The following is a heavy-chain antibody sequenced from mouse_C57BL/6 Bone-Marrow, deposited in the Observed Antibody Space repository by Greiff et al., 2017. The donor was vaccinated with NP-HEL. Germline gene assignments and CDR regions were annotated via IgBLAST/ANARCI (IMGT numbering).Heavy chain of an antibody. V-gene: IGHV1-82*01. CDR1: GYAFSSSW. D-gene: IGHD2-4*01. J-gene: IGHJ4*01. CDR2: IYPGDGDT. CDR3: ARGVYYDYDGGDAMDY. Sequence: VQLKESGPELVKPGASVKISCKASGYAFSSSWMNWVKQRPGKGLEWIGRIYPGDGDTNYNGKFKGKATLTADKSSSTAYMQLSSLTSEDSAVYFCARGVYYDYDGGDAMDYWGQGTSVTVSS.